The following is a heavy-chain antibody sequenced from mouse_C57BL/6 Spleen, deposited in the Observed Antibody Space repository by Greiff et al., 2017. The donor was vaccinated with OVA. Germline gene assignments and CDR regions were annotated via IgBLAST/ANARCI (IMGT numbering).Heavy chain of an antibody. D-gene: IGHD1-1*01. Sequence: VQLQQSGPELVKPGASVKISCKASGYTFTDYYMNWVKQSHGKSLEWIGDINPNNGGTSYNQKFKGKATLTVDKSSSSAYMELRSLTSEDSAVYYCAILLPFDYWGQGTTLTVSS. CDR3: AILLPFDY. CDR2: INPNNGGT. V-gene: IGHV1-26*01. J-gene: IGHJ2*01. CDR1: GYTFTDYY.